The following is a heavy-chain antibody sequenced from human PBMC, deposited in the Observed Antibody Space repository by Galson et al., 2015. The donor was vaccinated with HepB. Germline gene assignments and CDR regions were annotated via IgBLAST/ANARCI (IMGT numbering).Heavy chain of an antibody. V-gene: IGHV3-30*18. CDR3: AKDLGIAAAGG. CDR1: GFTFSSYG. J-gene: IGHJ4*02. D-gene: IGHD6-13*01. CDR2: ISYDGSNK. Sequence: LRLSCAASGFTFSSYGMHWVRQAPGKGLEWVAVISYDGSNKYYADSVKGRFTISRDNSKNTLYLQMNSLRAENTAVYYCAKDLGIAAAGGWGQGTLVTVSS.